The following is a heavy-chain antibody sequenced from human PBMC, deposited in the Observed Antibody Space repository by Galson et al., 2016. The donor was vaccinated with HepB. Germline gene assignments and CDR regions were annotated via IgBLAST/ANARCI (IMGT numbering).Heavy chain of an antibody. J-gene: IGHJ3*02. V-gene: IGHV3-53*01. CDR3: ARSRNYGSGSTWDDVLDI. Sequence: SLRLSCAASGFIVSTNYMTWVRQAPGKGLEWVSIIYSSGDTYYAASVQGRFTISRDNSKNTLYLQMNSLRAEDQAAYYCARSRNYGSGSTWDDVLDIWGQGTMVTVSS. CDR2: IYSSGDT. D-gene: IGHD2-15*01. CDR1: GFIVSTNY.